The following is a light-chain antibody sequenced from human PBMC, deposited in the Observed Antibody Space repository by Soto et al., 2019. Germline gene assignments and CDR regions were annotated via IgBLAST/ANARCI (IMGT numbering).Light chain of an antibody. Sequence: EIVLTQSPGTLSLSPGERATLSCRASQSLTNNYVAWYQQKPGRALRLLIDGASTRATGIPDRFSGSGSGTDFTLTSSRLEPEDVAVYYCQQYEAVVTFGQGTKVEI. CDR1: QSLTNNY. CDR2: GAS. CDR3: QQYEAVVT. V-gene: IGKV3-20*01. J-gene: IGKJ1*01.